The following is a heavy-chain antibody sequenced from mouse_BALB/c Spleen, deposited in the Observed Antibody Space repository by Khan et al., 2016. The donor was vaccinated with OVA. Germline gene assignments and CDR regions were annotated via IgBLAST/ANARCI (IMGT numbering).Heavy chain of an antibody. J-gene: IGHJ3*01. CDR1: GYIFTSYW. Sequence: VQLQESGAELVRPGASVKLSCKTSGYIFTSYWIHWVKQRSGQGLEWIARIYPGTGSTYYNENFKGKATLTADNSSSTAFMPLSSLKSEDSAVYFCGRGGDSDESWFAYWGQGTLVTVSA. CDR3: GRGGDSDESWFAY. V-gene: IGHV1S132*01. CDR2: IYPGTGST.